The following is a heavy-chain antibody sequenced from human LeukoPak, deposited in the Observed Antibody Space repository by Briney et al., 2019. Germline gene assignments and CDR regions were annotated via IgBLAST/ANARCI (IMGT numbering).Heavy chain of an antibody. D-gene: IGHD4-17*01. CDR3: AKDHGDYMYYYYGMDV. Sequence: PGGSLRLSCAASGFTFSSYGMHWVRQAPGKGLEWVAFIQYDGSNKYYADSVKGRFTVSRDNAKNTLYLQMNNLRAEDTAVYYCAKDHGDYMYYYYGMDVWGQGTTVTVSS. J-gene: IGHJ6*02. CDR2: IQYDGSNK. CDR1: GFTFSSYG. V-gene: IGHV3-30*02.